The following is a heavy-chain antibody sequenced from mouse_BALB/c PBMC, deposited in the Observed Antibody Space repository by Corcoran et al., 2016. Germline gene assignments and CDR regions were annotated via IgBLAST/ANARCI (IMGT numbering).Heavy chain of an antibody. CDR3: ARSGRYDDFDY. D-gene: IGHD2-14*01. CDR2: IYPSDGST. J-gene: IGHJ2*01. V-gene: IGHV1S12*01. CDR1: GYTFTSYY. Sequence: QVQLQQSGPELVKPGASVKISCKASGYTFTSYYIHWVKQRPVQGLEWIGYIYPSDGSTNYNEKFKGKATLTADTSSSTAYMQLSSLTSEDSAVYCCARSGRYDDFDYWGQGTTLTVSS.